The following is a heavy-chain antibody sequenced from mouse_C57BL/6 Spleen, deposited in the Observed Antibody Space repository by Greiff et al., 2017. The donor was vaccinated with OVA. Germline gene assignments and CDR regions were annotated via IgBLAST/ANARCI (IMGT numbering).Heavy chain of an antibody. V-gene: IGHV5-6*01. CDR2: ISSGGSYT. Sequence: EVQGVESGGDLVKPGGSLKLSCAASGFTFSSYGMSWVRQTPDKRLEWVATISSGGSYTYYPDSVKGRFTISRDNAKNTLYLQMSSLKSDDTAMSYDARHAAAQATEAMDYWGQGTSVTVAS. J-gene: IGHJ4*01. CDR3: ARHAAAQATEAMDY. D-gene: IGHD3-2*02. CDR1: GFTFSSYG.